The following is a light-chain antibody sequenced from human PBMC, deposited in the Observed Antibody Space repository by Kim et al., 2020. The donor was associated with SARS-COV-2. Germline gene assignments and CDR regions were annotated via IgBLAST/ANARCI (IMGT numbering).Light chain of an antibody. Sequence: VSPGQPASISCSGDKLGDKYVCWYQQKPGPSPVLLIYEDTKRPSGIPVRFSGSYSGNTATLTISGTQAMDEADYYCQAWDSNTWVFGGGTQLTVL. CDR1: KLGDKY. J-gene: IGLJ3*02. CDR2: EDT. V-gene: IGLV3-1*01. CDR3: QAWDSNTWV.